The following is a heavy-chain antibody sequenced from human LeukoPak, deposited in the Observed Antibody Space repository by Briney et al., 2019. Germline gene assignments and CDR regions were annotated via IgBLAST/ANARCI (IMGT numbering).Heavy chain of an antibody. CDR3: ARDRLWKRVVVAADLDY. J-gene: IGHJ4*02. V-gene: IGHV1-18*01. D-gene: IGHD2-15*01. CDR2: ISAYNGNT. Sequence: GASVNVSCKASGYTFTSYGISWVRQAPGQGLEWMGWISAYNGNTNYAQKLQGRVTMTTDTSTSTAYMELRSLRSDDTAVYYCARDRLWKRVVVAADLDYWGQGTLVTVSS. CDR1: GYTFTSYG.